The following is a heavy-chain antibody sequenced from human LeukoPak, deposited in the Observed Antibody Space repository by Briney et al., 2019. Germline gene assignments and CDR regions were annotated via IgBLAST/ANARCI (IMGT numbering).Heavy chain of an antibody. J-gene: IGHJ6*02. CDR1: GGTFSSHA. V-gene: IGHV1-69*04. CDR2: IIPILGIA. CDR3: ARVYCSSTSCSYYYYGMDV. D-gene: IGHD2-2*01. Sequence: SVKVSCKASGGTFSSHAISWVRQAPGQGLEWMGRIIPILGIANYARKFQGRVTITADKSTSTAYMELSSLRSEDTAVYYCARVYCSSTSCSYYYYGMDVWGQGTTVTVSS.